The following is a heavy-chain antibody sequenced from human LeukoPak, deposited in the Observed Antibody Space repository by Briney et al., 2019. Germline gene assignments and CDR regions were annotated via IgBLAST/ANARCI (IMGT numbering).Heavy chain of an antibody. CDR2: IYSGGST. J-gene: IGHJ6*02. D-gene: IGHD2-2*01. CDR1: GFTVSSNY. CDR3: ARAYCSSTSCYRPDYYYYGMDV. V-gene: IGHV3-53*05. Sequence: GGSLRLSCAASGFTVSSNYMSWVRQAPGKGLEWVSVIYSGGSTYYADSVKGRFTISRDNSKNTLYLQMNSLRAEDTAVYYCARAYCSSTSCYRPDYYYYGMDVWGQGTTVTVSS.